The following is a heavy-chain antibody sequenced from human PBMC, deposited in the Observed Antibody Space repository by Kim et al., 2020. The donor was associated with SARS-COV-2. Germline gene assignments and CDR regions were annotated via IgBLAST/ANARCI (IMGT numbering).Heavy chain of an antibody. CDR3: ARVSSKGFDY. Sequence: NYNPALKSRVTISVDMSKSQFSLKLSSVTAADTAVYYCARVSSKGFDYWGQGTLVTVSS. J-gene: IGHJ4*02. V-gene: IGHV4-34*01.